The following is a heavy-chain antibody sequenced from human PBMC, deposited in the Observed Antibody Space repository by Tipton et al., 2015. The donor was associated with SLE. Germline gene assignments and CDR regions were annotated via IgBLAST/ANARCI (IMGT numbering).Heavy chain of an antibody. CDR3: ARGLVTFEGYVDS. V-gene: IGHV1-18*04. CDR2: ITVYYGNT. CDR1: GDTFALFG. J-gene: IGHJ4*02. Sequence: QVQLVQSGAEVKKPGASVKVSCKASGDTFALFGFSWVRQAPGQGLEWMGWITVYYGNTNYAQSLQGRVTMTTDTSTSTAYMELRSLRSDDAAVYYCARGLVTFEGYVDSWGQGTLVTVSS. D-gene: IGHD6-19*01.